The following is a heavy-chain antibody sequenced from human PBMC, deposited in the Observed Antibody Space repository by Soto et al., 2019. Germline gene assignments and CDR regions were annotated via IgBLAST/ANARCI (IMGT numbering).Heavy chain of an antibody. CDR2: IYYSGST. V-gene: IGHV4-59*01. CDR1: GGSISSYY. D-gene: IGHD2-15*01. CDR3: ARAVRVAAYRFDP. Sequence: SETLSLTCTVSGGSISSYYWSWIRQPPGKGLEWIGYIYYSGSTNYNPSLKSRVTISVDTSKNQFSLKLSSVTAADTAVYYCARAVRVAAYRFDPWGQGTLVTVS. J-gene: IGHJ5*02.